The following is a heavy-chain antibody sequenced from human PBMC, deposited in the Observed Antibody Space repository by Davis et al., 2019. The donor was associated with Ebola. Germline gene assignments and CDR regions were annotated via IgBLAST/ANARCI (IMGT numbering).Heavy chain of an antibody. V-gene: IGHV1-18*01. J-gene: IGHJ5*02. CDR3: ATGTGILGTSWLDP. D-gene: IGHD1-26*01. Sequence: AASVKVSCKASGYTFISYGITWVRQAPGQGLEWMGWISGYNGNTNYAQNLQGRVTMTTDTSTSTAYMELRGLRSDDTAVYYCATGTGILGTSWLDPWGQGTLVIVSS. CDR1: GYTFISYG. CDR2: ISGYNGNT.